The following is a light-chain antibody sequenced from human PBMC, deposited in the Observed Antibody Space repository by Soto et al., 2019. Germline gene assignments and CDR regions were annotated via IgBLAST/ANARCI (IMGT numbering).Light chain of an antibody. V-gene: IGLV1-44*01. CDR1: SSNIGSNT. CDR3: GARGDSLIGDV. J-gene: IGLJ1*01. CDR2: NNN. Sequence: QSALTQPPSTSGTPGQRVTISCSGSSSNIGSNTVSWCQQLPGTAPKPLIYNNNQRPSGVPDRFSGSKSGTSASLAISGLQPEEEAGSYCGARGDSLIGDVFGTGTKVTVL.